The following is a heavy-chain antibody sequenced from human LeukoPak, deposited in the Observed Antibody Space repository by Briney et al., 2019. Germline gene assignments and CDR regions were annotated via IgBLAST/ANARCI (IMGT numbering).Heavy chain of an antibody. D-gene: IGHD1-26*01. CDR2: IYYSGST. J-gene: IGHJ4*02. Sequence: PSETLSLTCTVSGGSISSSSYYWGWIRQPPGRGLEWIGSIYYSGSTYYNPSLKSRVTISVDTSKNQFSLKLSSVTAADTAVYYCASWELDSNPGYYWGQGTLVTVSS. CDR3: ASWELDSNPGYY. V-gene: IGHV4-39*07. CDR1: GGSISSSSYY.